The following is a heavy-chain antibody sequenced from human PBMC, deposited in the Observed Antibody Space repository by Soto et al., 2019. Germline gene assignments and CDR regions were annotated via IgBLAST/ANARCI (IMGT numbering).Heavy chain of an antibody. J-gene: IGHJ5*02. Sequence: SETLSLTCSVSGGSINSGGYYWSWIRQHPGKGLEWIGSISDRGTAYYNPSLRSRISISIHTSKNQFSLKVRSVTAADAAVFYCARGRTFYATWGQGTLVTVSS. D-gene: IGHD2-8*01. CDR2: ISDRGTA. V-gene: IGHV4-31*03. CDR1: GGSINSGGYY. CDR3: ARGRTFYAT.